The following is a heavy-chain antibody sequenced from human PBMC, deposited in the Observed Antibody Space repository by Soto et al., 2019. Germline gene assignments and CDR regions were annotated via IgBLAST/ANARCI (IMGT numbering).Heavy chain of an antibody. Sequence: GGSLRLSCAASGFTFSSYSMNWVRQAPGKGLEWVSYISSSSSTIYYADSVKGRFTISRDNAKNSLYLQMNSLRAEDTAVYYCARDGQLWFDYWGQGTLVTVSS. CDR2: ISSSSSTI. CDR3: ARDGQLWFDY. V-gene: IGHV3-48*01. D-gene: IGHD5-18*01. CDR1: GFTFSSYS. J-gene: IGHJ4*02.